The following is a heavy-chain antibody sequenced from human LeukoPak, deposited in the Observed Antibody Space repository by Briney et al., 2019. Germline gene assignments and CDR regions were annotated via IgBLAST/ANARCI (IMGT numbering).Heavy chain of an antibody. Sequence: GGSLRLSFAASGFTFSSYAMSWVRQAPGKGLEWVSAISGSGGSTYYADSVKGRFTISRDNSKNTLYLQMNSLRAEDTAVYYCAKDRRAGYSPDAFDIWGQGTMVTVSS. CDR1: GFTFSSYA. CDR2: ISGSGGST. J-gene: IGHJ3*02. D-gene: IGHD6-13*01. CDR3: AKDRRAGYSPDAFDI. V-gene: IGHV3-23*01.